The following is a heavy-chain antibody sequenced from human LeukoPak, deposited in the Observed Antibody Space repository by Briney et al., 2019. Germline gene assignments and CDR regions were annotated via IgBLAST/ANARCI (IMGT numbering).Heavy chain of an antibody. J-gene: IGHJ5*02. CDR3: ARQDIVVVPAAIGDWFDP. CDR2: IYHSGST. V-gene: IGHV4-38-2*02. D-gene: IGHD2-2*01. CDR1: GYSIRSGYY. Sequence: SETLSLTCTVSGYSIRSGYYWGWIRQPPGKGLEWIGSIYHSGSTYYNPSLKSRVTISVDTSKNQFSLKLSSVTAADTAVYYCARQDIVVVPAAIGDWFDPWGQGTLVTVSS.